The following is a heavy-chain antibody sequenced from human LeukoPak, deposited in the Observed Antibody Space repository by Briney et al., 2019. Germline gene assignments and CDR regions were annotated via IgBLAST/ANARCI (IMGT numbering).Heavy chain of an antibody. V-gene: IGHV1-69*13. J-gene: IGHJ4*02. CDR2: IIPIFGTA. D-gene: IGHD3-10*01. CDR1: GGTFSSYA. CDR3: ARGGGYYGSGSYGY. Sequence: SVKVSCKASGGTFSSYAISWVRQAPVQGLVWMGGIIPIFGTANYAQKFQGRVTITADESTSTAYMELSSLRSEDTAVYYCARGGGYYGSGSYGYWGQGTLVTVSS.